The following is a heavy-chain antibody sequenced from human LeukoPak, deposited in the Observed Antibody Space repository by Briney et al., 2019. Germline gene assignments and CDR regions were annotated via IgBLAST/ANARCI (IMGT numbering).Heavy chain of an antibody. D-gene: IGHD1-26*01. Sequence: PGGSLRLSCVASGFTFTSYGMHWVRQAPGKGLEWVAVTSYDGSYKYYADSVKGRFTISRDTSKNTAYLQMNSLRDEDTAVYYCAKTRRAGSYYLHFDSWGQGTLVTVSS. J-gene: IGHJ4*02. V-gene: IGHV3-30*18. CDR1: GFTFTSYG. CDR3: AKTRRAGSYYLHFDS. CDR2: TSYDGSYK.